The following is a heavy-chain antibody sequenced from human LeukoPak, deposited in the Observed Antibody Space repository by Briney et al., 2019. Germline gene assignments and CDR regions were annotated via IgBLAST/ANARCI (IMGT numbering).Heavy chain of an antibody. CDR1: GYTFTGYY. D-gene: IGHD5-18*01. CDR2: INPNSGGT. CDR3: ARDRGYSYGIYYYYYMDV. J-gene: IGHJ6*03. V-gene: IGHV1-2*02. Sequence: ASVKVSCKASGYTFTGYYMHWVRQAPGQGLEWMGWINPNSGGTNYAQKFQGRVTMTRDTSISTAYMELSRLRSDDTAVYYCARDRGYSYGIYYYYYMDVWGKGTTVTVSS.